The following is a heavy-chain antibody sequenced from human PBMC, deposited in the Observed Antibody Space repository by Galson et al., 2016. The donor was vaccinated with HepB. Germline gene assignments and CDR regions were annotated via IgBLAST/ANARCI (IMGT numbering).Heavy chain of an antibody. Sequence: SVTVSCKASGYTFRSHGISWVRQDPPQALEWIGWISANRVYSQYSQKVHGRVTLTTEASTTPAQLVLRSLKSDDTAAYYCSGDKRHGLDVWGQGTTVTVSS. J-gene: IGHJ6*02. CDR1: GYTFRSHG. V-gene: IGHV1-18*01. CDR3: SGDKRHGLDV. D-gene: IGHD1-1*01. CDR2: ISANRVYS.